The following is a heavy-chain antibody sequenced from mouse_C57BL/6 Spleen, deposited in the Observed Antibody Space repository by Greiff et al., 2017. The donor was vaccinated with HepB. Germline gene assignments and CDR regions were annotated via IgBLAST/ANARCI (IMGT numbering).Heavy chain of an antibody. Sequence: VQLQQPGAELVRPGSSVKLSCKASGYTFTSYWMHWVKQRPIQGLEWIGNIDPSDSETHYNQKFKDKATLTVDKSSSTAYMQLSSLTSEDSAVYYCARIANWAHFDYWGQGTTLTVSS. D-gene: IGHD4-1*01. J-gene: IGHJ2*01. CDR2: IDPSDSET. CDR3: ARIANWAHFDY. CDR1: GYTFTSYW. V-gene: IGHV1-52*01.